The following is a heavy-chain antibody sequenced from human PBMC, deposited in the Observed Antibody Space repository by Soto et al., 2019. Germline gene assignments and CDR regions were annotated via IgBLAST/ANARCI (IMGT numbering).Heavy chain of an antibody. CDR2: FSGSGGAT. CDR1: GFIASKYA. Sequence: GWSLRLSCAASGFIASKYALSWVRQAPGTGLEWVSGFSGSGGATFYADSVKGRFTISRDSSKNTIYLQMDRLRADDTAVYYCAKAVGDYWGRGTLVTV. D-gene: IGHD1-26*01. J-gene: IGHJ4*02. CDR3: AKAVGDY. V-gene: IGHV3-23*01.